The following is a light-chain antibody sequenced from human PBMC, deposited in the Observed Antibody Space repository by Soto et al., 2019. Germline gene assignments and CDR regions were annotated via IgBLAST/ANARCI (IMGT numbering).Light chain of an antibody. Sequence: NLLTLNPPTLALSAEERATLSCRASQSVSSQLAWYHQKPGQAPRLLIYHASNRATGIPARFIGSGSGTDFALTISSLAPEYFEVYYCQQRSKWPITFGQGTRLEIK. J-gene: IGKJ5*01. CDR3: QQRSKWPIT. CDR1: QSVSSQ. CDR2: HAS. V-gene: IGKV3-11*01.